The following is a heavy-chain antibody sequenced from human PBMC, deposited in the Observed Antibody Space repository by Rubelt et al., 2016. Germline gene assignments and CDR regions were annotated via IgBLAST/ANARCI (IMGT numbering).Heavy chain of an antibody. V-gene: IGHV1-18*04. CDR1: TFTGYY. J-gene: IGHJ4*02. Sequence: TFTGYYLHWVRQAPGQGLEWMGWISTFNGNTKYAQKHQGRVAMTTDTSTATAYMELTNLRSDDTAVYYCSRGLETINGYWGQGTLVTVSS. CDR3: SRGLETINGY. D-gene: IGHD5-24*01. CDR2: ISTFNGNT.